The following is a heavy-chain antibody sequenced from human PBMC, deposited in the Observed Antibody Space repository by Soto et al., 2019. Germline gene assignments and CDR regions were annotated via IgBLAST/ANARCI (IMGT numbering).Heavy chain of an antibody. J-gene: IGHJ6*02. CDR2: ISSSSSSM. V-gene: IGHV3-48*01. D-gene: IGHD3-16*01. CDR3: ARGGTTYYYYGMDV. CDR1: GFTFSGYS. Sequence: EVLLVESGGDLVQPGGSLRLSCAASGFTFSGYSRSWFAQAPGKGRGWVSYISSSSSSMYYADSVKGRFTISRDNAKNSLCLQMDSLRAEDTAVYYCARGGTTYYYYGMDVWGQGTTVTVSS.